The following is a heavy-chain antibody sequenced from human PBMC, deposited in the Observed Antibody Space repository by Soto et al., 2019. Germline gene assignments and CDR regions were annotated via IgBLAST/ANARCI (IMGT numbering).Heavy chain of an antibody. CDR3: ARALPGYSSSWLFDY. CDR1: GYTFPGYY. CDR2: INPNSGGT. J-gene: IGHJ4*02. V-gene: IGHV1-2*02. D-gene: IGHD6-13*01. Sequence: ASVKVSCKASGYTFPGYYMHWVRQAPGQGLEWMGWINPNSGGTNYAQKFQGRVTMTRDTSISTAYMELSRLRSDDTAVYYCARALPGYSSSWLFDYWGQGTLVTVSS.